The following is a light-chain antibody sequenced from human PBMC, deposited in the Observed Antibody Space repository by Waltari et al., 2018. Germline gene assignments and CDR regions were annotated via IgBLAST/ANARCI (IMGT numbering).Light chain of an antibody. CDR1: SSDVGDYNY. J-gene: IGLJ2*01. CDR2: DVS. V-gene: IGLV2-14*03. Sequence: QSALTQPASVSGSPGQSITISCTGTSSDVGDYNYVSWYQQHPGKSPKLMIYDVSNRPPGVSNRFSGSKSGNTASLTISGLQAEDEADYYCSSYIGSSTLELFGGGTSLTVL. CDR3: SSYIGSSTLEL.